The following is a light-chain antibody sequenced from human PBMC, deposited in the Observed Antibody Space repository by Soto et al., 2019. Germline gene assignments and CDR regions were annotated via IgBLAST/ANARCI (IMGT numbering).Light chain of an antibody. CDR2: GAS. J-gene: IGKJ1*01. CDR3: QQYNNWPPAT. CDR1: QSVSIN. Sequence: IPLSPCPATLCLSLPDRGTLSGMASQSVSINLAWYQQKPGQAPKLLIYGASARATDVPARFSGSGSGTEFTLTISSRLSEDVAVYYCQQYNNWPPATFRHGTKVDI. V-gene: IGKV3-15*01.